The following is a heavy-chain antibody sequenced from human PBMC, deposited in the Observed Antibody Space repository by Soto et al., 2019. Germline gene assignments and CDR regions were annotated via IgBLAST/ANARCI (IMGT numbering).Heavy chain of an antibody. CDR3: AGEYSSGYYFDY. CDR2: INPSGGST. Sequence: ASVKVSCKASGYTFTSYYMHWVRQAPGQGLEWMGIINPSGGSTSYAQKFQGRVTMTRDTSTSTVYMELSSLRSEDTAVYYCAGEYSSGYYFDYWGQGTLVTVSS. CDR1: GYTFTSYY. D-gene: IGHD3-22*01. J-gene: IGHJ4*02. V-gene: IGHV1-46*01.